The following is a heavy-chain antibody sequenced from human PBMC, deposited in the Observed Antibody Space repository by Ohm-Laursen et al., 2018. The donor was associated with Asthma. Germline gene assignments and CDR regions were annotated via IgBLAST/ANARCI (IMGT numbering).Heavy chain of an antibody. CDR1: GFTFSSYG. CDR2: ISYDGSNK. Sequence: SLRLSCSASGFTFSSYGMHWVRQAPGKGLEWVAVISYDGSNKYYADSVKGRFTISRDNSKNTLYLQMNSLRAEDTAVYYCAKDPHSSGWYGAIDYWGQGTLVTVSS. J-gene: IGHJ4*02. D-gene: IGHD6-19*01. CDR3: AKDPHSSGWYGAIDY. V-gene: IGHV3-30*18.